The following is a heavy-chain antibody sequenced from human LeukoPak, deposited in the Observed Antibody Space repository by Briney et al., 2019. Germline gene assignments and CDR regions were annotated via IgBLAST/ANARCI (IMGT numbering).Heavy chain of an antibody. CDR3: ARGRDSSGYNDAFDI. J-gene: IGHJ3*02. CDR1: GFTFDDYG. Sequence: RPGGSLRLSCAAFGFTFDDYGMSWVRQAPGKGLEWVSGINWNGGSTGYADSVKGRFSISRDNAKNSLYLQMNSLRAEDTALYYCARGRDSSGYNDAFDIWGQGTMVTVSS. D-gene: IGHD3-22*01. CDR2: INWNGGST. V-gene: IGHV3-20*04.